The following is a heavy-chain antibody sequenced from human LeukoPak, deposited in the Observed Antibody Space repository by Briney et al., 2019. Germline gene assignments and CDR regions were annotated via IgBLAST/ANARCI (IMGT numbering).Heavy chain of an antibody. CDR1: GFTFSGSA. CDR3: ATHYRPAETTED. J-gene: IGHJ4*02. CDR2: IRSKANSYAT. D-gene: IGHD1-1*01. V-gene: IGHV3-73*01. Sequence: GGSLRLSCATSGFTFSGSAMHWVRQASGKGLEWVGRIRSKANSYATAYAASVKGRFTISRDDSKNTLYLQMNSLRVEDTAIYYCATHYRPAETTEDWGQGTLVAVSS.